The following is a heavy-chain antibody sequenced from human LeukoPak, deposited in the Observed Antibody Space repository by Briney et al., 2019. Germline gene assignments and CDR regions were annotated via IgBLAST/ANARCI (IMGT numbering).Heavy chain of an antibody. D-gene: IGHD1-20*01. V-gene: IGHV3-66*01. CDR2: IFSGGTT. J-gene: IGHJ4*02. Sequence: GGSLRLSCAVSGFTVSNNYMSWIRQAPGKGLEWASVIFSGGTTTYGDSVKGRFTISRDNSKNTVDLQMNSLRAEDTAVYYCARFRITGAIDYWGQGTLVTVSS. CDR3: ARFRITGAIDY. CDR1: GFTVSNNY.